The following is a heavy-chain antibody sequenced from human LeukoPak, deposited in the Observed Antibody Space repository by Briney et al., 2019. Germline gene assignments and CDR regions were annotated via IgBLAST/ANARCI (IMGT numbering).Heavy chain of an antibody. J-gene: IGHJ4*02. CDR2: FFLKGST. CDR3: ARDLRLRRYFDY. D-gene: IGHD4-17*01. Sequence: SETLSLTCTVSGYSITSAYYWGWIRQPPGKGLEWIGSFFLKGSTYYNPSLKSRVTISVDTSKNQFTLKLSSVTAADTAVYYCARDLRLRRYFDYWGQGTLVTVSS. CDR1: GYSITSAYY. V-gene: IGHV4-38-2*02.